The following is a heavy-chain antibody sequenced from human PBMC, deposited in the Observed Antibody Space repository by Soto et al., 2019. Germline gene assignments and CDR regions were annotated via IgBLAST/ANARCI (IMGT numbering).Heavy chain of an antibody. D-gene: IGHD3-9*01. V-gene: IGHV4-59*01. J-gene: IGHJ5*02. Sequence: QVQLQESGPGLVKPSETLSLTCSVSGDSLTSYYWTWVRQPPGKGLEWIGYIYYTGKTNYNPSLKRRVTISMDLSKNQCSLELRSLTAADTAVYYCARIILTGYYGLEPWGQGTLVIVSA. CDR2: IYYTGKT. CDR3: ARIILTGYYGLEP. CDR1: GDSLTSYY.